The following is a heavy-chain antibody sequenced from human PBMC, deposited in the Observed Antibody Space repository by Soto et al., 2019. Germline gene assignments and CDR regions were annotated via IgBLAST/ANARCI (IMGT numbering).Heavy chain of an antibody. CDR3: ARGRQQLVNHDAFDS. J-gene: IGHJ3*02. CDR2: IYYSGST. V-gene: IGHV4-4*02. CDR1: GGSIGRSHW. Sequence: SDTLSLTCTFSGGSIGRSHWCSRVRQHPARRVERFGEIYYSGSTNYNTSLKSRVTISVDKSKNQFSLKLSSVTAADTAVYYCARGRQQLVNHDAFDSWGQGTMVT. D-gene: IGHD6-13*01.